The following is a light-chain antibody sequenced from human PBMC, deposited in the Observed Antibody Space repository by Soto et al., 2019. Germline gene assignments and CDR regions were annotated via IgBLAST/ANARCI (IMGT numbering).Light chain of an antibody. CDR2: GAS. J-gene: IGKJ3*01. CDR3: QEYGASLFT. V-gene: IGKV3-20*01. Sequence: EIVLTQSPGTLSLSPGERATLSCRASQRVSSNFLAWYQHKPGQAPRLLIYGASSRATGMPDRFSGSGSGTDFTLTISRREPEDVAVFYCQEYGASLFTFGPLTKVDI. CDR1: QRVSSNF.